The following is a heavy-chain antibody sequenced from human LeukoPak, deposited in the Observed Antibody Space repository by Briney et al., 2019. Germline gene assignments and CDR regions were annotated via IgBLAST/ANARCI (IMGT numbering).Heavy chain of an antibody. CDR1: GASISSYY. D-gene: IGHD4-11*01. CDR3: ARNANEGLPYYFDY. Sequence: SETLSLTCTVSGASISSYYWSWIRQPPGKGLEWIGYIYYSGSTNYNSSLKSRVTISIDTSNNQFSLKLSSVTAADTAVYYCARNANEGLPYYFDYWGQGTLVTVSS. V-gene: IGHV4-59*01. J-gene: IGHJ4*02. CDR2: IYYSGST.